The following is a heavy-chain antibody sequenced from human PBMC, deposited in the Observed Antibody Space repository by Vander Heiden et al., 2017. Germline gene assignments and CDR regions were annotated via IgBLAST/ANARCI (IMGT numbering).Heavy chain of an antibody. J-gene: IGHJ4*02. D-gene: IGHD2-8*01. CDR2: ISGSGHTS. V-gene: IGHV3-23*01. CDR3: AKDGPNGVWGGFDY. CDR1: GFTFSSYA. Sequence: EVQLLESGGGLVQPGGSLRLSCAASGFTFSSYAMNWVRQAPGTGLEWLSSISGSGHTSYYADSVKGRFTISRDISNNTLYPQMNTLRAEDTAVYYCAKDGPNGVWGGFDYWGQGTLVTVSS.